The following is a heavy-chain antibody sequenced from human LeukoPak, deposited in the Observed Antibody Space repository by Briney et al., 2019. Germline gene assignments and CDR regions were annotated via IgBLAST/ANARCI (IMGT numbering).Heavy chain of an antibody. Sequence: SETLSLTCTLSRGSISGSIRSYYWSWLRQPPGKGLEWIGYISSSGSVNDHPSLRSRVTISVDTSKNHFFLNLSSVSAADTAVYYCARIPLGYSGAYYFDYWGQGTLVTVSP. CDR1: RGSISGSIRSYY. V-gene: IGHV4-61*03. D-gene: IGHD5-12*01. J-gene: IGHJ4*02. CDR2: ISSSGSV. CDR3: ARIPLGYSGAYYFDY.